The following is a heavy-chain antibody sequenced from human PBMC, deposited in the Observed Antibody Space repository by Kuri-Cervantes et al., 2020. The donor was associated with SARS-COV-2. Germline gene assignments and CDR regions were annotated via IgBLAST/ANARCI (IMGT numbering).Heavy chain of an antibody. V-gene: IGHV3-30*02. D-gene: IGHD1-26*01. CDR3: AKDLSGSFAFDY. CDR2: IHYDGTNT. Sequence: GESLKISCPASGFSISDRAYWMTWVRQTPGKGLEWVALIHYDGTNTYYAVSVRGRFTISRDNSKNTLYLQMNSLRAEDTAVYYCAKDLSGSFAFDYWGQGTLVTVSS. CDR1: GFSISDRAYW. J-gene: IGHJ4*02.